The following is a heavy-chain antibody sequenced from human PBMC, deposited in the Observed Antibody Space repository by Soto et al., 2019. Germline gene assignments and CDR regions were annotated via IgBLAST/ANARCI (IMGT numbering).Heavy chain of an antibody. CDR2: INPNSGGT. V-gene: IGHV1-2*04. CDR1: GYTFTGYY. J-gene: IGHJ3*02. Sequence: QVQLVQSGAEVKKPGASVKVSCKASGYTFTGYYMHWVRQAPGQGLEWMGWINPNSGGTNYAQKFQGWVTMTRDTSISTAYMELSRLRSDDTAVYYCARGFWSGYSIDAFDIWGQGTMVTVSS. CDR3: ARGFWSGYSIDAFDI. D-gene: IGHD3-3*01.